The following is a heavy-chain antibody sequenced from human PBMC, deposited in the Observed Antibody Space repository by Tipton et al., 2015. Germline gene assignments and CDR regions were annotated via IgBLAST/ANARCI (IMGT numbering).Heavy chain of an antibody. J-gene: IGHJ4*02. CDR1: GASISRSSYY. CDR3: ARRFSHSSSWTFDY. V-gene: IGHV4-39*01. D-gene: IGHD6-13*01. CDR2: VHYSGST. Sequence: TLSLTCTVSGASISRSSYYWGWIRQPPGKGLEWIGSVHYSGSTYYNPSLKSRVTISVDTSKNQFSLKLSSVTAADTAVYYCARRFSHSSSWTFDYWGQGTLVTVSS.